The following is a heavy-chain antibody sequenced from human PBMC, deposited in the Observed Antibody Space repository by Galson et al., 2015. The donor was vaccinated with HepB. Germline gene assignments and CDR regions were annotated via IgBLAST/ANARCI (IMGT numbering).Heavy chain of an antibody. J-gene: IGHJ6*02. Sequence: SVKVSCKASGYTFISYGISWVRQAPGQGLEWMGWISAHSGHTIYEQKFQGRVTTTTDTSTSTAYMELRSLRSDDTAVYYCARDHDYSRLYYYYGMAVWGQGTTVTVSS. V-gene: IGHV1-18*01. D-gene: IGHD4-11*01. CDR2: ISAHSGHT. CDR1: GYTFISYG. CDR3: ARDHDYSRLYYYYGMAV.